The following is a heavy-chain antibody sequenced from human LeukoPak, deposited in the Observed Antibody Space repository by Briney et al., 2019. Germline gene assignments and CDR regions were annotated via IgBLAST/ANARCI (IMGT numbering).Heavy chain of an antibody. CDR2: INPNSGGT. V-gene: IGHV1-2*04. Sequence: ASVKVSCKASGYTFTGYYMHWVRQAPGQGLEWMGWINPNSGGTNYAQKFQGWVTMTRDTSISTAYMELSRLRSDDTAVYYCARAVTAVAGYYYYYGMDVWGQGTTVTVSS. CDR3: ARAVTAVAGYYYYYGMDV. CDR1: GYTFTGYY. J-gene: IGHJ6*02. D-gene: IGHD6-19*01.